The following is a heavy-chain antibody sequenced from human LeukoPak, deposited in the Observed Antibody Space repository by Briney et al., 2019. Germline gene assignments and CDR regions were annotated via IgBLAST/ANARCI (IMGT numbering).Heavy chain of an antibody. Sequence: SETLSLTCTVSGGSISSGGYYWSWIRQHPGKGLEWIGYIYYSGSTYYNPSLKSRVTISVDTSKNQFSLKLSSVTAADTAVYYCARDXRYYGSGSYYNWFDPWGQGTLVTVSS. CDR1: GGSISSGGYY. CDR2: IYYSGST. V-gene: IGHV4-31*03. D-gene: IGHD3-10*01. J-gene: IGHJ5*02. CDR3: ARDXRYYGSGSYYNWFDP.